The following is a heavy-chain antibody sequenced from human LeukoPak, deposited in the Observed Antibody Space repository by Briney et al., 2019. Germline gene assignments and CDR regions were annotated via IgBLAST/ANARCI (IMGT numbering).Heavy chain of an antibody. J-gene: IGHJ4*02. D-gene: IGHD1-26*01. CDR3: ARVTGSIDY. Sequence: ASVKVSCKASGYTFTNYDINWVRQAIGQGLEWMGWMNPKSGYTGYAQKFQGRVTVTRDTSISTAYMELGSLRSEDTAVYYCARVTGSIDYWGQETLVTVSS. CDR1: GYTFTNYD. CDR2: MNPKSGYT. V-gene: IGHV1-8*01.